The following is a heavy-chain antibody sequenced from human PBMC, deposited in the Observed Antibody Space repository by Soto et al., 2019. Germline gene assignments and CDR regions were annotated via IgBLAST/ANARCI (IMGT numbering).Heavy chain of an antibody. V-gene: IGHV3-23*01. CDR1: GFTFSSYA. J-gene: IGHJ3*02. Sequence: GGSLRLSCAASGFTFSSYAMNWVRQAPGKGLEWVSVISGSGGSTYYADSVKGRFTISRDNSKNTLYLQMNSLRAEDTAVYYCAKPRGLLPTFDAFDIWGQGTMVTVSS. CDR3: AKPRGLLPTFDAFDI. CDR2: ISGSGGST. D-gene: IGHD3-22*01.